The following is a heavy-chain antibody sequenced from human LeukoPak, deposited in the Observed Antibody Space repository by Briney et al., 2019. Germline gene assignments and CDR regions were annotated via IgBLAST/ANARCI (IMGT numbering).Heavy chain of an antibody. J-gene: IGHJ3*02. CDR3: AREGAYDILTGRGAFDI. D-gene: IGHD3-9*01. CDR1: GGSISSYY. CDR2: IYTSGST. Sequence: PSETLSLTCTVSGGSISSYYWSWIRQPAGKGLEWIGRIYTSGSTNYNPSLKSRVTMSVDTSKNQFSLELSSVTAADTAVYYCAREGAYDILTGRGAFDIWGQGTMVTVSS. V-gene: IGHV4-4*07.